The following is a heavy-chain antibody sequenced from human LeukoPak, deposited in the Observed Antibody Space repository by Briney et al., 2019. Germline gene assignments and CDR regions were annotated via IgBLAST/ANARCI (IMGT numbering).Heavy chain of an antibody. CDR3: VRGLLEWLRLETYYFDY. CDR2: IKKDGSEK. J-gene: IGHJ4*02. V-gene: IGHV3-7*01. CDR1: GFTFSSYW. Sequence: GGSLRLSCAASGFTFSSYWMSWVRQAPGKGLEWVANIKKDGSEKFYVDSVRGRFTISRDNAKTSLYLQMISLRAEDTAVYYCVRGLLEWLRLETYYFDYWGQGTLVTVSS. D-gene: IGHD3-3*01.